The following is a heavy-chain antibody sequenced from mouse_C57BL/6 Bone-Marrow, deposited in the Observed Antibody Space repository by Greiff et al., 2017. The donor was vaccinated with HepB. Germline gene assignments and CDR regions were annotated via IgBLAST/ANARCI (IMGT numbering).Heavy chain of an antibody. J-gene: IGHJ1*03. CDR3: VRHGPPRGTVVPHWYFYV. CDR2: IRSKSNNYAT. Sequence: EVQRVESGGGLVQPKGSLKLSCAASGFSFNTYAMNWVRQAPGKGLEWVARIRSKSNNYATYYADSVKDRFTISRDDSESMLYLQMNNLKTEDTAMYYCVRHGPPRGTVVPHWYFYVWGTGTTVTVSS. CDR1: GFSFNTYA. V-gene: IGHV10-1*01. D-gene: IGHD1-1*01.